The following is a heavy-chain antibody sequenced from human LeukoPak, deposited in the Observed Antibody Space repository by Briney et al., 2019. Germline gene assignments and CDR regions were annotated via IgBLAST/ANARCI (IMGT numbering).Heavy chain of an antibody. D-gene: IGHD6-19*01. CDR2: IYISGTT. Sequence: GGSLRLSCAASGFSVSGYYMTWVRQAPGKGLEWASVIYISGTTYYADFVKGRFTISRDDSKNTLYLQMNILRADDTAVYYCASEQWLDYWGQGALVTVSS. J-gene: IGHJ4*02. CDR1: GFSVSGYY. CDR3: ASEQWLDY. V-gene: IGHV3-66*01.